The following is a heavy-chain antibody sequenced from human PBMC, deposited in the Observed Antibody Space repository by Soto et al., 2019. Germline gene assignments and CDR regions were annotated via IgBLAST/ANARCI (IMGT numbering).Heavy chain of an antibody. CDR2: IYWDDDQ. CDR3: AHSAHYDSLPN. V-gene: IGHV2-5*02. CDR1: GFSLITSGVG. D-gene: IGHD3-9*01. J-gene: IGHJ4*02. Sequence: QITLKESGPTLVKPTQTLTLTCTFSGFSLITSGVGVGWIRQPPGKALEWLALIYWDDDQRYSPSLKNRLTITKDTSKNQVVLTMTNMDPVDTATYDCAHSAHYDSLPNWGQGTLVTVSS.